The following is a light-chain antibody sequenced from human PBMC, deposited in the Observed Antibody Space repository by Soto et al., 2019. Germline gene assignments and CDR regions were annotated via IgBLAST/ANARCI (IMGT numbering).Light chain of an antibody. CDR2: EGS. J-gene: IGLJ2*01. V-gene: IGLV2-23*01. Sequence: QSALTQPASVSGSPGQSITISCTATSSDVGGYNLVSWYQQHPGKAPRLMIYEGSKRPSGVPNRFSGSKSGNTASLTISGLQAEDEADYYCCSYAGSRNVVFGGGTKLTVL. CDR3: CSYAGSRNVV. CDR1: SSDVGGYNL.